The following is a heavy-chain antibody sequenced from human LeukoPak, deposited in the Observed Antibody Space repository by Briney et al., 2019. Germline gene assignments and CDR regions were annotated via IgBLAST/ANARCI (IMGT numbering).Heavy chain of an antibody. CDR3: AKDAVAVVLAATSYGMDV. J-gene: IGHJ6*02. CDR1: GFRFSSYD. Sequence: GGSLILSCAASGFRFSSYDMNWVRQAPGKGLEWVSSVSGSDGSTYYADSVKGRFTISRDSSKNTLNLQMNSLRAEDTAIYYCAKDAVAVVLAATSYGMDVWGQGTTVTVSS. V-gene: IGHV3-23*01. CDR2: VSGSDGST. D-gene: IGHD2-15*01.